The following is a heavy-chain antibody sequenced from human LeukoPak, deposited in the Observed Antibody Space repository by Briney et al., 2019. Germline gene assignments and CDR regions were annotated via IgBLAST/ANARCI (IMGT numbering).Heavy chain of an antibody. CDR2: ICGSGGCT. D-gene: IGHD6-6*01. CDR3: AKDGPSIAAYYFDY. Sequence: VGSLRLSCAASGFTFSSYAMTWVRQAPGKGLEWVSAICGSGGCTYYADSVKGRFTISRDNSKNTLYLQMNSLRAEDTAVYYCAKDGPSIAAYYFDYWGQGTLVTVSS. V-gene: IGHV3-23*01. CDR1: GFTFSSYA. J-gene: IGHJ4*02.